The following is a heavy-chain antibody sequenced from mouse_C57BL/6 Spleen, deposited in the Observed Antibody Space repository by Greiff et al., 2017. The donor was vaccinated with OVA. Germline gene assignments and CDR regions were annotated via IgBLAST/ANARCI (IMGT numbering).Heavy chain of an antibody. CDR3: ARRGVYYAMDY. V-gene: IGHV5-12*01. CDR1: GFTFSDYY. J-gene: IGHJ4*01. CDR2: ISNGGGST. Sequence: EVKLMESGGGLVQPGGSLKLSCAASGFTFSDYYMYWVRQTPEKRLEWVAYISNGGGSTYYPATVKGRFTISRDNAKNTLYLQMSRLKSEDTAMYYCARRGVYYAMDYWGQGTSVTVSS.